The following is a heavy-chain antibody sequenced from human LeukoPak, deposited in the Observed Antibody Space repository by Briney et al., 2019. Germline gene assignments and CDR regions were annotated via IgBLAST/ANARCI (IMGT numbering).Heavy chain of an antibody. Sequence: PGGSLRLSCAASGFTFSSYSMNWVRQARGKGLEWVSYISRSSSTIYYAHSVKGRVTISRDNAKNSLYLQMNSLRAEDTAVYYCAKDHTYYDIWLPGGDAFDIWGQGTMVTVSS. V-gene: IGHV3-48*01. D-gene: IGHD3-9*01. CDR3: AKDHTYYDIWLPGGDAFDI. J-gene: IGHJ3*02. CDR1: GFTFSSYS. CDR2: ISRSSSTI.